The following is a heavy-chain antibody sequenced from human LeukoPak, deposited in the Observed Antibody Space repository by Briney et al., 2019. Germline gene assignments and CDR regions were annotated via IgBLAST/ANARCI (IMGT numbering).Heavy chain of an antibody. Sequence: GASVKVPCKASGYTFTGYYMHWVRQAPGQGLEWLGWINPNSGGTNYAQKLQGRVTMTTDTSTSTAYMELRSLRSDDTAVYYCATLGGLVPFDYWGQGTLVTVSS. J-gene: IGHJ4*02. V-gene: IGHV1-2*02. CDR3: ATLGGLVPFDY. D-gene: IGHD6-19*01. CDR1: GYTFTGYY. CDR2: INPNSGGT.